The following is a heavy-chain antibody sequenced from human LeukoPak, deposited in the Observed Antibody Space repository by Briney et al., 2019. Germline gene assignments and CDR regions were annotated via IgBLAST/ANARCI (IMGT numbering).Heavy chain of an antibody. D-gene: IGHD3-3*01. J-gene: IGHJ4*02. CDR3: ARGRITIFGVVTPHFDY. CDR1: RGSISRYY. Sequence: PSETLSLTCTVSRGSISRYYWTWIRQPPGKGLEWIGYIYNSGSTNYNPSLKSRVTISVDTSKNQFSLKLSSVTAADTAVYYCARGRITIFGVVTPHFDYWGQGTLVTVPS. V-gene: IGHV4-59*01. CDR2: IYNSGST.